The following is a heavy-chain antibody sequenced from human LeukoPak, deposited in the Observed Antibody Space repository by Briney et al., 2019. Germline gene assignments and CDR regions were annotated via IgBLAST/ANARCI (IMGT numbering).Heavy chain of an antibody. CDR2: ISSSSTYI. J-gene: IGHJ4*02. Sequence: KTGGSLRLSCVASGFTFSSYSMNWVLQAPGKGLEWNSFISSSSTYIYYADSLKGRFTISRDNAKNSLYLQMNSLRAEDTAVYYCARDGVAELMSALDYWGQGILVTVSS. D-gene: IGHD1-26*01. CDR1: GFTFSSYS. CDR3: ARDGVAELMSALDY. V-gene: IGHV3-21*06.